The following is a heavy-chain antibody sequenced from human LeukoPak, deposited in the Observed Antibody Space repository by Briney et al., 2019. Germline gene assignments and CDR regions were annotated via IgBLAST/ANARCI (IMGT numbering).Heavy chain of an antibody. J-gene: IGHJ4*02. Sequence: GGSLRLSCAASGFTFSSYSMNWVRQAPGKGLEWVSVIYSGGSTYYADSVKGRFTISRDNSKNTLYLQMNSLRAEDTAVYYCARVRDSGYISSWRPYYFDYWGQGTLVTVSS. D-gene: IGHD6-13*01. V-gene: IGHV3-53*01. CDR2: IYSGGST. CDR3: ARVRDSGYISSWRPYYFDY. CDR1: GFTFSSYS.